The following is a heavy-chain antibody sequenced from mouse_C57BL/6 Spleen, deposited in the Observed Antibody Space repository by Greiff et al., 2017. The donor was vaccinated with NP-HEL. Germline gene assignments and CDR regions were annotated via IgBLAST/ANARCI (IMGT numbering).Heavy chain of an antibody. J-gene: IGHJ4*01. Sequence: QVQLQQSGAELVKPGASVKLSCKASGYTFTEYTIHWVKQRSGQGLEWIGWFYPGSGSIKYNEKFKDKATLTADKSSSTVYMELSRLTSEDSAVYFCARHEEGIYYYRSSYVDYAMDYWGQGTSVTVSS. CDR2: FYPGSGSI. CDR1: GYTFTEYT. D-gene: IGHD1-1*01. V-gene: IGHV1-62-2*01. CDR3: ARHEEGIYYYRSSYVDYAMDY.